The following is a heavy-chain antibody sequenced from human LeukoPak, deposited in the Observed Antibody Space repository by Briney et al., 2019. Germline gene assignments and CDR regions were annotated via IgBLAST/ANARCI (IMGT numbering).Heavy chain of an antibody. J-gene: IGHJ4*02. D-gene: IGHD1-26*01. CDR3: ARDPVEWELLLDY. V-gene: IGHV3-7*01. CDR1: GFTFSSYW. Sequence: GGSLRLSCAASGFTFSSYWMGWVRQAPGKRLEWVANMNIDGSEKYYADSAKGRFTISRDNARNSVYLQMNSLRVEDTAAYYCARDPVEWELLLDYWGQGTLVTVSS. CDR2: MNIDGSEK.